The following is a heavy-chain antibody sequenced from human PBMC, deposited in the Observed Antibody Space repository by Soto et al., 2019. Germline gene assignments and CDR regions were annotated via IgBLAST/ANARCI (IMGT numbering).Heavy chain of an antibody. D-gene: IGHD1-26*01. CDR2: ISGSGGST. J-gene: IGHJ4*02. Sequence: GESLKISCAASGFTFSSYAMSWVRQAPGKGLEWVSAISGSGGSTYYTDSVKDRFTISRDNSKNTLYLQMNSLRAEDTAVYYCAKDGSSGSYSSFDYWGQGTLVTVSS. V-gene: IGHV3-23*01. CDR1: GFTFSSYA. CDR3: AKDGSSGSYSSFDY.